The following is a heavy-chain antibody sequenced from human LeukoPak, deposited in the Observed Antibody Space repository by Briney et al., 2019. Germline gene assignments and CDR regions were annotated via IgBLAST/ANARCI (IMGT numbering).Heavy chain of an antibody. CDR2: ISAYNGNT. Sequence: GASVKVSCKASGYTFTSYGISWVRQAPGQGLEWMGWISAYNGNTNYAQKLQGRVTMTTDTSTSTAYMELRSLRSDDTAVYYCARTGLGYYDFWSGYHPFDYWGQGTLVTVSP. V-gene: IGHV1-18*01. CDR3: ARTGLGYYDFWSGYHPFDY. CDR1: GYTFTSYG. J-gene: IGHJ4*02. D-gene: IGHD3-3*01.